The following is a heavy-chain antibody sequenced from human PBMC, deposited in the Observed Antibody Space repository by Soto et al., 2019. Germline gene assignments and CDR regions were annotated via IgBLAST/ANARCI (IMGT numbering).Heavy chain of an antibody. CDR2: ISSGSHFI. CDR3: ARDQSQGQMLLTYFDY. J-gene: IGHJ4*02. Sequence: KAGGSLRLSCAASGFNFPGYSMNWVRQAPGKGLEWVASISSGSHFIYYADSVRGRFTISRDNARDSLLLQMNSLRAGDTGVYFCARDQSQGQMLLTYFDYWGQGTLVT. V-gene: IGHV3-21*04. CDR1: GFNFPGYS. D-gene: IGHD3-10*02.